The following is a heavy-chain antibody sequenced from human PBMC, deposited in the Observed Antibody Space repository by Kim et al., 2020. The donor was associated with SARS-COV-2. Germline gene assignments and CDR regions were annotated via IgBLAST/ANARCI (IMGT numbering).Heavy chain of an antibody. CDR3: ARGASSSWYLADLYYYYG. V-gene: IGHV4-34*01. CDR2: INHSGST. CDR1: GGSFSGYY. D-gene: IGHD6-13*01. Sequence: SETLSLTCAVYGGSFSGYYWSWIRQPPGKGLEWIGEINHSGSTNYNPSLKSRVTISVDTSKNQFSLKLSSVTAADTAVYYCARGASSSWYLADLYYYYG. J-gene: IGHJ6*01.